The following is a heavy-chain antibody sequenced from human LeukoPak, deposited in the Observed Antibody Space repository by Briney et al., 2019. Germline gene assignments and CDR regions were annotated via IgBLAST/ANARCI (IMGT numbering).Heavy chain of an antibody. J-gene: IGHJ4*02. CDR3: AKDSGSVKYDFWSGYYTHFDY. D-gene: IGHD3-3*01. V-gene: IGHV3-21*01. CDR2: ISSSSSYI. Sequence: GGSLRLSCAASGFTFSGYSMNWVRQAPGKGLEWVSSISSSSSYIYYADSVKGRFTISRDNAKNSLYLQMNSLRAEDTAVYYCAKDSGSVKYDFWSGYYTHFDYWGQGTLVTVSS. CDR1: GFTFSGYS.